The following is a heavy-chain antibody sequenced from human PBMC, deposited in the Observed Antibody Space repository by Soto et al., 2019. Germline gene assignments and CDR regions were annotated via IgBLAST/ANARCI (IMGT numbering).Heavy chain of an antibody. Sequence: SVKVSCKASGGTFSSYAISWVRQAPGQGLEWMGGIIPIFGTANYAQKFQGRVTITADESTSTAYMELSSLRSEDTAVYYCAREGYCSSTSCSDGYYYYGMDVWGQGTTVTVSS. D-gene: IGHD2-2*01. V-gene: IGHV1-69*13. CDR3: AREGYCSSTSCSDGYYYYGMDV. J-gene: IGHJ6*02. CDR2: IIPIFGTA. CDR1: GGTFSSYA.